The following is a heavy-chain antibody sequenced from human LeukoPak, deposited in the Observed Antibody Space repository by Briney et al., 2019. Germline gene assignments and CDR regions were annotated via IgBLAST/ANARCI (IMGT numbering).Heavy chain of an antibody. J-gene: IGHJ3*02. CDR1: GFTFSSYG. D-gene: IGHD3-22*01. CDR3: AKDASYDSSGYYPDAFDI. V-gene: IGHV3-30*18. CDR2: ISYDGSNK. Sequence: GGSLRLSCAASGFTFSSYGMHWVRQAPGKGLEWEAVISYDGSNKYYADSVKGRFTISRDNSKNTLYLQMNSLRAEDTAVYYCAKDASYDSSGYYPDAFDIWGQGTMVTVSS.